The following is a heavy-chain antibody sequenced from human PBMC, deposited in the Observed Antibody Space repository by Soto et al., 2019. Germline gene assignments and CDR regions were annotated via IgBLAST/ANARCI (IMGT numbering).Heavy chain of an antibody. J-gene: IGHJ4*02. V-gene: IGHV3-23*01. CDR1: GFTFSSYA. CDR3: ANELLKRQWLAW. CDR2: ISGSGGST. Sequence: GALRLSCAASGFTFSSYAMSWVRQAPGKGLEWVSAISGSGGSTYYADSVKGRFTISRDNSKNTLYLQMNSLRAEDTAVYYCANELLKRQWLAWWGQGTLVTVSS. D-gene: IGHD6-19*01.